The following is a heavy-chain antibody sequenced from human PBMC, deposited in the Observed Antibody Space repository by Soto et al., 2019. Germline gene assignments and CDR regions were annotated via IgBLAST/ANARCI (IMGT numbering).Heavy chain of an antibody. J-gene: IGHJ3*02. Sequence: GESLKISCKGSGYSFTSYWIGWVRQMPGKGLEWMGIIYPGDSDTRYSPSFQVQVTISADKSISTAYLQWSCLKASDTAMYYYASLMGEGSGWMGAFDIWGQGTMVTVSS. CDR3: ASLMGEGSGWMGAFDI. CDR1: GYSFTSYW. D-gene: IGHD6-19*01. V-gene: IGHV5-51*01. CDR2: IYPGDSDT.